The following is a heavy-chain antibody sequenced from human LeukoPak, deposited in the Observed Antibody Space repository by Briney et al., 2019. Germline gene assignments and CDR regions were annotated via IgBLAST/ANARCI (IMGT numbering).Heavy chain of an antibody. Sequence: GESLKISCEGSGGSFTKFWIGWVRQMPGKGLELMGIIYPADSDTRYCPSFQGQVTISADKSISTAYLQWSSLKTSDTAMYYCARLPHCGSDCYPNWFDSWGQGTLVTVSS. J-gene: IGHJ5*01. D-gene: IGHD2-21*02. CDR2: IYPADSDT. V-gene: IGHV5-51*01. CDR1: GGSFTKFW. CDR3: ARLPHCGSDCYPNWFDS.